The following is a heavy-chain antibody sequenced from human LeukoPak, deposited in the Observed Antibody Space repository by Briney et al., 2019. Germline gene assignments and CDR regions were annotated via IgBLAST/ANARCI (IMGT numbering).Heavy chain of an antibody. J-gene: IGHJ3*02. CDR1: GFTFSSYS. Sequence: PGGSLRLSCAASGFTFSSYSMNWVRQAPGKGLEWVSGISWNSGSIGYADSVKGRFTISRDNAKNSLYLQMNSLRAEDTALYYCAKVRYSGYGDHDAFDIWGQGTMVTVSS. CDR2: ISWNSGSI. CDR3: AKVRYSGYGDHDAFDI. D-gene: IGHD5-12*01. V-gene: IGHV3-9*01.